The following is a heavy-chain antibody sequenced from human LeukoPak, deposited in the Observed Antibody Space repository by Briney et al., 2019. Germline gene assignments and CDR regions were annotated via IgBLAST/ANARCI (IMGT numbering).Heavy chain of an antibody. CDR1: GYTFTSYD. CDR2: INPNSGGT. Sequence: ASVKVSCKASGYTFTSYDINWVRQATGQGLEWMGWINPNSGGTNYAQKFQGRVTMTRDTSISTAYMELSRLRSDDTAVYYCASLRLRYYYDSSGYLDYWGQGTLVTVSS. CDR3: ASLRLRYYYDSSGYLDY. J-gene: IGHJ4*02. V-gene: IGHV1-2*02. D-gene: IGHD3-22*01.